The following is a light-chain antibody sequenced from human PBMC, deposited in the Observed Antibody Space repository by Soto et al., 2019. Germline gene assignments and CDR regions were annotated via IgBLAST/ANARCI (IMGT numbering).Light chain of an antibody. V-gene: IGKV3-11*01. Sequence: EIVLTQSPATLSLSPGERATLSCRASQSVGSNLAWYRQKPGQAPRLLIYDSSNRAAGVPARFSGSGSGTDFTLTVSSPEPEDFVVYYCQQRSDWPWTFGQGTKVDIK. CDR1: QSVGSN. J-gene: IGKJ1*01. CDR2: DSS. CDR3: QQRSDWPWT.